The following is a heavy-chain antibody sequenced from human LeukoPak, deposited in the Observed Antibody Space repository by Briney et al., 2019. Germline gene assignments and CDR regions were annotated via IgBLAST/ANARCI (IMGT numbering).Heavy chain of an antibody. D-gene: IGHD3-22*01. Sequence: PGGSLRLSCAASGFTFSSYEMNWVRQAPGKGLEWVSYISSSGSTIYYADSVKGRFTISRDNAKNSLYLQMNSLRAEDTAVYYCARDQYYYDSSGLIGYWGQGTLVTVSS. J-gene: IGHJ4*02. CDR2: ISSSGSTI. CDR1: GFTFSSYE. V-gene: IGHV3-48*03. CDR3: ARDQYYYDSSGLIGY.